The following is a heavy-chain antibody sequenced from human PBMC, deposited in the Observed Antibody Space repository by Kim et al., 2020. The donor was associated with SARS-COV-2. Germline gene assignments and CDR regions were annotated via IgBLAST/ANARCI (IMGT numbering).Heavy chain of an antibody. J-gene: IGHJ5*02. V-gene: IGHV1-18*04. CDR3: ARDARDYYGSGRGDWFDP. CDR2: ISAYNGNT. Sequence: ASVKVSCKASGYTFTSYGISWVRQAPGQGLEWMGWISAYNGNTNYAQKLQGRVTMTTDTSTSTAYMELRSLRSDDTAVYYCARDARDYYGSGRGDWFDPWGQGTLVTVSS. CDR1: GYTFTSYG. D-gene: IGHD3-10*01.